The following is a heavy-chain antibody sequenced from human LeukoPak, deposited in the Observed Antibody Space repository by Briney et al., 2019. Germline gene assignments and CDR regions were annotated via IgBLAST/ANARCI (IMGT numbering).Heavy chain of an antibody. CDR2: IHISGNT. CDR3: ARGGYYGSGNDFRFDP. J-gene: IGHJ5*02. D-gene: IGHD3-10*01. Sequence: SETLSLTCNVSGGSISSGSYCWSWIRQPAGKGLEWLVHIHISGNTNYNPSIESRVTMSVDTSKNQFSMKLSSVTAADTAVYYCARGGYYGSGNDFRFDPWGQGTLVTVSS. V-gene: IGHV4-61*09. CDR1: GGSISSGSYC.